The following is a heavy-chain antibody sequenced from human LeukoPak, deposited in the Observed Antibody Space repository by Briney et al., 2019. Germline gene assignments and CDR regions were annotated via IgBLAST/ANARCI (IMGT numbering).Heavy chain of an antibody. V-gene: IGHV3-48*03. CDR2: ISSSGSTI. D-gene: IGHD4-17*01. CDR1: GFTFSSYE. CDR3: AREVYYGDYEGEY. J-gene: IGHJ4*02. Sequence: GGSLRLSCAASGFTFSSYEMNWVRQAPGKGLEWVSYISSSGSTIYYADSVKGRFTISRDNAKNSLYLQMNSLRAEDTAVYYCAREVYYGDYEGEYWGQGTLVTVSS.